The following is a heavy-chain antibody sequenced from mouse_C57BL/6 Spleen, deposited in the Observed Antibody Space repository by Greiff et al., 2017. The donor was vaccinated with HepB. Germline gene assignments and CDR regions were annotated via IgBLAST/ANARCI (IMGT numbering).Heavy chain of an antibody. Sequence: EVQLVESGPGLVKPSQSLSLTCSVTGYSITSGYYWNWIRQFPGNKLEWMGYISYDGSNNYNPSLKNRISITRDTSKNAFFLKLNSVTTEDTATYYCAREDGVTTAYWGQGTLVTVSA. CDR3: AREDGVTTAY. J-gene: IGHJ3*01. V-gene: IGHV3-6*01. CDR1: GYSITSGYY. CDR2: ISYDGSN. D-gene: IGHD2-2*01.